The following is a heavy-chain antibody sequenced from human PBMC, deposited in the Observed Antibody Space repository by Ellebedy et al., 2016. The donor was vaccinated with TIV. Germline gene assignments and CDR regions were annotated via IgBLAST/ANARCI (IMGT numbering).Heavy chain of an antibody. V-gene: IGHV1-46*01. J-gene: IGHJ4*02. CDR2: INPGGGST. CDR3: ARDGDNTSLYY. CDR1: GYTFTSYY. D-gene: IGHD3-10*01. Sequence: ASVKVSCKASGYTFTSYYMHWVRQAPGQGLEWMGIINPGGGSTNYAQKFQGRLTVTRDTSTRTVYMELSSLRSEDTAVYSCARDGDNTSLYYWGQGTLVTVSS.